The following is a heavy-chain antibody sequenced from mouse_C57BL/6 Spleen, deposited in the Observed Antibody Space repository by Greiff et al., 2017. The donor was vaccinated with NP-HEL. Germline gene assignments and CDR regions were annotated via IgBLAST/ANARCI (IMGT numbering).Heavy chain of an antibody. J-gene: IGHJ1*03. CDR3: TSYYSNYLWYFDV. V-gene: IGHV14-4*01. D-gene: IGHD2-5*01. Sequence: EVKLQESGAELVRPGASVKLSCTASGFNIKDDYMHWVKQRPEQGLEWIGWIDPENGDTEYASKFQGKATITADTSSNTAYLQLSSLTSEDTAVYYCTSYYSNYLWYFDVWGTGTTVTVSS. CDR2: IDPENGDT. CDR1: GFNIKDDY.